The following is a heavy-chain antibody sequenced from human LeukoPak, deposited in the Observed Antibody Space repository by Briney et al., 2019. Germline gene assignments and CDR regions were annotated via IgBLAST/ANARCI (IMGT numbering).Heavy chain of an antibody. CDR2: ISETGGTI. CDR1: GFTLDDYA. V-gene: IGHV3-9*01. J-gene: IGHJ4*02. CDR3: AKRPRSGWYFDY. Sequence: QPGGSLRLSCAASGFTLDDYAMHWVRQAPGKGLEWVSGISETGGTIVYADSVKGRFTISRDNAKNSLYLQMNSLRAGDTALYYCAKRPRSGWYFDYWGQGTLVTVSS. D-gene: IGHD6-19*01.